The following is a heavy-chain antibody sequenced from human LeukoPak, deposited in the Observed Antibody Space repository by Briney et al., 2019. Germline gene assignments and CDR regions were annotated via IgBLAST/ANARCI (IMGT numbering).Heavy chain of an antibody. V-gene: IGHV4-59*01. D-gene: IGHD4-17*01. J-gene: IGHJ4*02. Sequence: SETLSLTCTVSGGSISSYYWSWIRQPPGKGLEWIGYIYYSGSTNYNPSLKSRVTISVDTSNNQFSLKLSSVTAADTAVYYCARDQSPGYGDAGYWGQGTLVTVSS. CDR3: ARDQSPGYGDAGY. CDR1: GGSISSYY. CDR2: IYYSGST.